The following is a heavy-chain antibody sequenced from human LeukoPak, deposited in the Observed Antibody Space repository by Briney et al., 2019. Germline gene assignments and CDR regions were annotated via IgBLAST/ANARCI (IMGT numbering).Heavy chain of an antibody. CDR3: ARATPISAWYQLLGGTPWFDP. CDR1: GYTFTSYG. CDR2: ISAYNGNT. Sequence: ASVKVSCKASGYTFTSYGISWVRQAPGQGLEWMGWISAYNGNTNYAQKLQGRVTMTTDTSTSTAYMELRSLRFDDTAVYYCARATPISAWYQLLGGTPWFDPWGQGTLVTVSS. V-gene: IGHV1-18*01. J-gene: IGHJ5*02. D-gene: IGHD2-2*01.